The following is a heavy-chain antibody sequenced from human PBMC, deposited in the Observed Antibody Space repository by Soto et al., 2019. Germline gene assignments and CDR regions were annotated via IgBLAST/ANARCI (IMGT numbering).Heavy chain of an antibody. CDR1: GGSISSSNW. Sequence: QVQLQESGPGLVKPSGTLSLTCAVSGGSISSSNWWSWVRQPPGKGLEWIGEIYHSGSTNYNPSLKSRVTISVDKTKNQFSLKLGSVTAADTAVYYCARAAWVVLPAAISIGMDVWGQGTTVTVSS. CDR3: ARAAWVVLPAAISIGMDV. J-gene: IGHJ6*02. V-gene: IGHV4-4*02. CDR2: IYHSGST. D-gene: IGHD2-2*01.